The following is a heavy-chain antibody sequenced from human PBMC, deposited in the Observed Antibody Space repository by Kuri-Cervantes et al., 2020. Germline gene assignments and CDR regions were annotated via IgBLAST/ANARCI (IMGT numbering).Heavy chain of an antibody. Sequence: GESLKFSCAAPGFTFSSYAMSWVRQAPGKGLEWVSAVSGSGGVTYYADSVKGRFIISRDNAKNTLYLQMNSLRAEDTAVYYCARVRGIPYYDSSGYDAFDIWGQGTMVTVSS. V-gene: IGHV3-23*01. J-gene: IGHJ3*02. CDR1: GFTFSSYA. CDR2: VSGSGGVT. CDR3: ARVRGIPYYDSSGYDAFDI. D-gene: IGHD3-22*01.